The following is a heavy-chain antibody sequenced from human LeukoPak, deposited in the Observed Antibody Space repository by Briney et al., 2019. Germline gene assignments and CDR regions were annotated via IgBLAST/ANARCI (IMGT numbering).Heavy chain of an antibody. Sequence: ASVKVSCKGSGHTFIGYYLHWVRQAPGQGLEWMGWINPNSGGTNYAQKFQGRVTMTWETSITTAYMELSWLRSDDTAVYYCARKHDFGDYLFDYWGQGTLVTVSS. CDR2: INPNSGGT. V-gene: IGHV1-2*02. D-gene: IGHD4-17*01. CDR3: ARKHDFGDYLFDY. J-gene: IGHJ4*01. CDR1: GHTFIGYY.